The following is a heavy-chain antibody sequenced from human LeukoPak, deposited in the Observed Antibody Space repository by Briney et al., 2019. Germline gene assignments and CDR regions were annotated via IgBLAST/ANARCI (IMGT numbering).Heavy chain of an antibody. D-gene: IGHD3-9*01. CDR1: GFTLSSNY. J-gene: IGHJ6*02. CDR2: IYSGGST. V-gene: IGHV3-66*01. Sequence: GGSLRLSCAASGFTLSSNYMSWVRQAPGKGLEWVSVIYSGGSTYYADSVKGRFTISRDNSKNTLYLQMNSLRAEDTAVYYCARDGSGYFAADGMDVWGQGTTVTVSS. CDR3: ARDGSGYFAADGMDV.